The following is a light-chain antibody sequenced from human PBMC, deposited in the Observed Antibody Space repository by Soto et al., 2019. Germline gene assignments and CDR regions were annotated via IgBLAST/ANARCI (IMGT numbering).Light chain of an antibody. CDR3: QQSSNWWS. V-gene: IGKV3-11*01. CDR1: QSGCIY. Sequence: EIVLTQSPAPLPFSPGERATLSCRASQSGCIYLAWYQQKPGQAPRLLMYDASNRATGIPARFSGSGSGTDFTLTISSLETEDFAVYYCQQSSNWWSFGQGTKVEIQ. CDR2: DAS. J-gene: IGKJ1*01.